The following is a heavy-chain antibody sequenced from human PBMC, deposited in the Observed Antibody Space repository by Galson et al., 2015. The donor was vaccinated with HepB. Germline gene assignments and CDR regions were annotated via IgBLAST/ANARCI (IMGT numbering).Heavy chain of an antibody. CDR3: ATLAAAGSGFRY. CDR1: GGTFTSYY. Sequence: SVKVSCKASGGTFTSYYMHWVRQAPGQGLEWMGIINPSGGSAGYAQKFQGRVTMTRDTSTSTVYMELSSLRSEDTAVYYCATLAAAGSGFRYWGQGTLVTVSS. V-gene: IGHV1-46*01. J-gene: IGHJ4*02. D-gene: IGHD6-13*01. CDR2: INPSGGSA.